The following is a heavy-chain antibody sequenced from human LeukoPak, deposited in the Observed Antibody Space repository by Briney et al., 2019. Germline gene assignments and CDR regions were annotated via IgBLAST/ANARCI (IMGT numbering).Heavy chain of an antibody. V-gene: IGHV4-59*08. CDR1: GGSMSSYY. D-gene: IGHD3-22*01. J-gene: IGHJ4*02. CDR3: ARRQYYDSSGYWYYFDY. CDR2: IYNSGST. Sequence: PSETLSLTCTVSGGSMSSYYWNWIRQPPGKGLEWIGYIYNSGSTNYNPSLKSRVTISVDTSKSQFSLKLSSVTAADTAVYYCARRQYYDSSGYWYYFDYWGQGILVTVSS.